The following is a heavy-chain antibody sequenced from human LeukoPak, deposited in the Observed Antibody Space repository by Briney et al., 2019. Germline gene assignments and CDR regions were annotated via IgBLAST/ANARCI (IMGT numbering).Heavy chain of an antibody. J-gene: IGHJ4*02. CDR3: ARDLTYSSGWSYFDY. Sequence: GGSLRLSCAASGFTFSSYGMHWVRQAPGKGLEWVAVIWYDGSTKYYADSVKGRFTISRDNSKNTLYLQMNRLRAEDTAVYYCARDLTYSSGWSYFDYWGQGTLVTVSS. CDR2: IWYDGSTK. V-gene: IGHV3-33*01. CDR1: GFTFSSYG. D-gene: IGHD6-19*01.